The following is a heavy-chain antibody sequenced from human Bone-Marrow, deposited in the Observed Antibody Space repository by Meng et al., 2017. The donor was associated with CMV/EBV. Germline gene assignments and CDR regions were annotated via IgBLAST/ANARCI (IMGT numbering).Heavy chain of an antibody. CDR2: ISTYNGNT. D-gene: IGHD3-3*01. V-gene: IGHV1-18*01. J-gene: IGHJ6*02. CDR3: ARDLSSGYDFWSGSPLYGMDV. Sequence: ASVKVSCKASGYTFNNYGITWVRQAPGQGLEWMGWISTYNGNTDYAQELQGRVTVTADTSTSTVYMDLRGLRAEDTAVYYCARDLSSGYDFWSGSPLYGMDVWGQGTTVTVSS. CDR1: GYTFNNYG.